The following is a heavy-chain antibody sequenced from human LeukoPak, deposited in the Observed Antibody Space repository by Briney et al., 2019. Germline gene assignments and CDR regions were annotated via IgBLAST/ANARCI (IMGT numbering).Heavy chain of an antibody. CDR1: GYTFTTHG. CDR2: ISGYNGGT. D-gene: IGHD3-10*01. CDR3: ARDGSGTYYPAGVGWFDP. V-gene: IGHV1-18*01. Sequence: ASVKVSCKASGYTFTTHGITWVRQAPGQGLEWMGWISGYNGGTNYAQNLQGRVTMTRDTSTSTAYMELRSLRSDDTAVYYCARDGSGTYYPAGVGWFDPWGQETLVTVTS. J-gene: IGHJ5*02.